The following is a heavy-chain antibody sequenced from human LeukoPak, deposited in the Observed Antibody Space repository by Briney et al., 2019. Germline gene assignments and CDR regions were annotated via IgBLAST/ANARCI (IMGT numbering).Heavy chain of an antibody. CDR2: INPNSGGT. CDR1: GYTFTGYY. J-gene: IGHJ5*02. V-gene: IGHV1-2*02. Sequence: ASVKVSCKASGYTFTGYYMHWVRQAPGQGLEWMGWINPNSGGTNYAQKFQGGVTMTRDTSISTAYMELSRLRSDDTAVYYCARLRGTVTTLIWFDPWGQGTLVTVSS. D-gene: IGHD4-11*01. CDR3: ARLRGTVTTLIWFDP.